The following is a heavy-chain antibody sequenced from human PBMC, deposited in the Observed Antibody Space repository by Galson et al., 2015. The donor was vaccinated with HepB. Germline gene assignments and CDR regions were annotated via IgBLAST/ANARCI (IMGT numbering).Heavy chain of an antibody. D-gene: IGHD3-10*01. Sequence: SVKVSCKASGYTFTSYYMHWVRQAPGQGLEWMGIINPSGGSTSYAQKFQGRVTMTRDTSTSTVYMELSSLRSEDTAVYYCARGEIGYYYGSGSYPWGQGTLVTVSS. J-gene: IGHJ5*02. CDR1: GYTFTSYY. V-gene: IGHV1-46*01. CDR3: ARGEIGYYYGSGSYP. CDR2: INPSGGST.